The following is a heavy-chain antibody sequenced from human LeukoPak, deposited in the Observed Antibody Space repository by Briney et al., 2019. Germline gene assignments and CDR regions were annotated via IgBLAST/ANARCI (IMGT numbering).Heavy chain of an antibody. CDR2: ISGSGGST. Sequence: PGGSLRLSCAASGFTFSSYAMSWVRQAPGKGLEWVSAISGSGGSTYYADSVKGRFTISRDNSKNTLYLQMNSLRAEDTAVYYCAKGSRDYYDSSGYSLQDDAFDIWGQGTMVTVSS. J-gene: IGHJ3*02. V-gene: IGHV3-23*01. CDR1: GFTFSSYA. D-gene: IGHD3-22*01. CDR3: AKGSRDYYDSSGYSLQDDAFDI.